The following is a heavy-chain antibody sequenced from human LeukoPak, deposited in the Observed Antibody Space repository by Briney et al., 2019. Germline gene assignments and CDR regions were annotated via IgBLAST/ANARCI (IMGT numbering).Heavy chain of an antibody. D-gene: IGHD5-18*01. V-gene: IGHV1-69*06. Sequence: SVKVSCKVSGGTTNGFAFYWVRQAPGQGLEWMGRIIPIFGTLHYAQKFQDRLTITADKSTNTVHLELTGLMSEDTATYYCATPPPGYSYSNHFYYLDVWGKGTTVIVSS. J-gene: IGHJ6*03. CDR2: IIPIFGTL. CDR3: ATPPPGYSYSNHFYYLDV. CDR1: GGTTNGFA.